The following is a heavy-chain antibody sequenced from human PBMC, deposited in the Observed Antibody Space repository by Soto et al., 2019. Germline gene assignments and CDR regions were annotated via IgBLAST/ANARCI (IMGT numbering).Heavy chain of an antibody. D-gene: IGHD6-13*01. CDR3: AKDHSISPEGVWGFDF. CDR2: ILGGGGAT. J-gene: IGHJ4*02. Sequence: EVQLLESGGGLVQPGGSLRLSCAASGFTFSNFALSWVRQAPGKGPQWVSSILGGGGATFYADSVKGRFIISRDNSKNTLYLQMSSLRADDTAVYHCAKDHSISPEGVWGFDFWGRGTLVTVSS. V-gene: IGHV3-23*01. CDR1: GFTFSNFA.